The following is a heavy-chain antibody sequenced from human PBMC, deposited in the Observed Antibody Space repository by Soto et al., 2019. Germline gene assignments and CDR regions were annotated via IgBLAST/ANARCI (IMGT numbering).Heavy chain of an antibody. V-gene: IGHV1-2*04. CDR3: ARGVTTDCYYMDV. D-gene: IGHD1-1*01. J-gene: IGHJ6*03. Sequence: ASVKVSCKASGYTFTGYYMHWVRQAPGQGLEWMGWINPNSGGTNYAQKFQGWVTMTRDTSISTAYMELSRLRSDDTAVYYCARGVTTDCYYMDVWGKGTTVTVSS. CDR2: INPNSGGT. CDR1: GYTFTGYY.